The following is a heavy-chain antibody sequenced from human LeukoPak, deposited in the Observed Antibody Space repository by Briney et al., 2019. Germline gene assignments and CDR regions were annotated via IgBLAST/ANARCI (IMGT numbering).Heavy chain of an antibody. V-gene: IGHV1-69*02. CDR1: GGTFSSYT. J-gene: IGHJ4*02. CDR3: ARTRGIAAAGYFDY. Sequence: SVKVSCKASGGTFSSYTISWVRQAPGQGLEWMGRIIPILGIANYAQKFQGRVTITADKSTSTAYMELSSLRSEDTAAYYCARTRGIAAAGYFDYWGQGTLVTVSS. CDR2: IIPILGIA. D-gene: IGHD6-13*01.